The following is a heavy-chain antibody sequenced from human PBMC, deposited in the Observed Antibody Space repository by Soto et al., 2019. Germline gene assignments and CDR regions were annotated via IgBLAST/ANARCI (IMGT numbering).Heavy chain of an antibody. Sequence: ASVKVSCKASGYTFTSYDINWVRQATGQGLEWMGWMNPNSGNTGYAQKFQGRVTMTRNTSISTAYMELSSLRSEDTAVYYCARGGDYRDYYYYYMDVWGKGTTVTVSS. CDR3: ARGGDYRDYYYYYMDV. CDR1: GYTFTSYD. J-gene: IGHJ6*03. D-gene: IGHD4-17*01. V-gene: IGHV1-8*01. CDR2: MNPNSGNT.